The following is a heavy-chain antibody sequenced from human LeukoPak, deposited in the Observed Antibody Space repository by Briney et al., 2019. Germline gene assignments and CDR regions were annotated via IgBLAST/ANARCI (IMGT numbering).Heavy chain of an antibody. J-gene: IGHJ5*02. CDR2: ISTYNGNT. CDR1: GYTFTSHG. CDR3: ARDGRYFDYPELDP. V-gene: IGHV1-18*01. D-gene: IGHD3-9*01. Sequence: GASVKVSCKASGYTFTSHGISWVRQAPGQGLEWMGWISTYNGNTNYAQKLQGRVSMTTDTSTSTAYMELRSLRSDDTAVYYCARDGRYFDYPELDPWGQGTLVTVSS.